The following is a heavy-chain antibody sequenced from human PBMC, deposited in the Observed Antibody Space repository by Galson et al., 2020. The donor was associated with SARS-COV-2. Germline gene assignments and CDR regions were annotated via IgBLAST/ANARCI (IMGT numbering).Heavy chain of an antibody. Sequence: TMSLTCAVYGGSFSGYYWSWIRQPPGKGLEWIGEINHSGSTNYNPSLKSRVTISVDTSKNQFSLKLSSVTAADTAVYYCARASVYDILTGFDYWGQGTLVTVSS. V-gene: IGHV4-34*01. J-gene: IGHJ4*02. D-gene: IGHD3-9*01. CDR1: GGSFSGYY. CDR3: ARASVYDILTGFDY. CDR2: INHSGST.